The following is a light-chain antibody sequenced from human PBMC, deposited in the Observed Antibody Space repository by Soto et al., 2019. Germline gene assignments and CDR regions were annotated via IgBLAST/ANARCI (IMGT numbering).Light chain of an antibody. J-gene: IGKJ1*01. CDR3: QHYKNYPWT. V-gene: IGKV1-8*01. CDR2: GAS. CDR1: QDVGRY. Sequence: AIRMTQSPSSLSASAGDRDAIACGASQDVGRYLAWYQQKPGQAPKLLIYGASTLQSGVPSRFSGGGSGTDFTLTISCLQSEDFATYYCQHYKNYPWTFGQGTKVEIK.